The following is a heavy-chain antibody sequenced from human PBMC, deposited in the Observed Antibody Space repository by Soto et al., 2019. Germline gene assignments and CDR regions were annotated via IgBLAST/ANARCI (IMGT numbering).Heavy chain of an antibody. V-gene: IGHV3-21*01. CDR3: ARGGYCSGGSCYDRSYYYYMAV. J-gene: IGHJ6*03. CDR1: GFTFSSYS. Sequence: PGGSLRLSCAASGFTFSSYSMNWVRQAPGKGQEWVSSISSSSSYIYYADSVKGRFTISRDNAKNSLYLQMNSLRAEDTAVYYCARGGYCSGGSCYDRSYYYYMAVWGKGTTVTVSS. D-gene: IGHD2-15*01. CDR2: ISSSSSYI.